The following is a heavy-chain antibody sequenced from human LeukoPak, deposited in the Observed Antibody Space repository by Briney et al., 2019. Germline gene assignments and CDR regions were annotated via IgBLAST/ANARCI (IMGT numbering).Heavy chain of an antibody. Sequence: GGSLRLSCAASGFTFNNYAMSWIRQAPGKGLEWVSYISSSGSTIYYADSVKGRFTISRDNAKNSLYLQMNSLRAEDTAVYYCARDYYDSSALRFDYWGQGTLVTVSS. CDR3: ARDYYDSSALRFDY. CDR2: ISSSGSTI. J-gene: IGHJ4*02. CDR1: GFTFNNYA. V-gene: IGHV3-11*01. D-gene: IGHD3-22*01.